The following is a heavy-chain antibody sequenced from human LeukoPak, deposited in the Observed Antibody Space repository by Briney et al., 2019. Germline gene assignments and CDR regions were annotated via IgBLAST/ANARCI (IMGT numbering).Heavy chain of an antibody. CDR3: ARDGVWFGPMDV. CDR1: GFTFSSYE. J-gene: IGHJ6*03. CDR2: ISSSGSTI. V-gene: IGHV3-48*03. Sequence: QPGGSLRLSCAASGFTFSSYEMNWVRQAPGKGLEWVSYISSSGSTIYYADSVKGRFTISRDNAKNSLYLQMNSLRAEDTAVYYCARDGVWFGPMDVWGKGTTVTISS. D-gene: IGHD3-10*01.